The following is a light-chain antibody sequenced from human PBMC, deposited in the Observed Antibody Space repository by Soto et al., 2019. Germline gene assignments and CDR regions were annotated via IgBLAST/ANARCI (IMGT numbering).Light chain of an antibody. CDR2: GAS. J-gene: IGKJ5*01. CDR1: QSVSSN. CDR3: QQYNNWPPLT. V-gene: IGKV3D-15*01. Sequence: EIVMTQSPATLSVSPGERATLSCRASQSVSSNLAWYQQKPGQAPRLLIYGASTRATGIPARFSGSGSGTEFTLTISSPQSEDFAVYYCQQYNNWPPLTFGGGTRLEIK.